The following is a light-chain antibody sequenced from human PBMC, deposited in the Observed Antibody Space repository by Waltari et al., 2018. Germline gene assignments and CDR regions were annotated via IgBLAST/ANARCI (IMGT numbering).Light chain of an antibody. J-gene: IGKJ1*01. V-gene: IGKV4-1*01. CDR3: QQYYSTPPVT. Sequence: DIVMTQSPDSLAVSLGERATINCKSSQSVLYSSNNKNYLAWYQQKPGPPPKLLIYWASTRESGVPDRFSGSGSGTDFTLTISSLQAEDVAVYYCQQYYSTPPVTFGQGTKVEIK. CDR2: WAS. CDR1: QSVLYSSNNKNY.